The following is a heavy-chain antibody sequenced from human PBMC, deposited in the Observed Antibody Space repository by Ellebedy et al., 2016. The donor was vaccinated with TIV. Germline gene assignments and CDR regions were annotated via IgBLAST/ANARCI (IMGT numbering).Heavy chain of an antibody. CDR2: MSFDESR. D-gene: IGHD3-22*01. Sequence: GESLKISCVASGFTFSSYAMSWVRQGPGKGLEWVSGMSFDESRYYADSVKGRFTISRDDSRNTLFLQMDSLRSDDTAIYFCAREGGSSGFAGWFYPWGQGTLVTVSS. J-gene: IGHJ5*02. CDR1: GFTFSSYA. CDR3: AREGGSSGFAGWFYP. V-gene: IGHV3-30*04.